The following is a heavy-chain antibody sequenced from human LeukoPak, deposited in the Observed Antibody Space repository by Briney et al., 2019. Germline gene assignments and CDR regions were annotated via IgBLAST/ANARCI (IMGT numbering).Heavy chain of an antibody. CDR1: GFTFSSYG. Sequence: GWSLRLSCAASGFTFSSYGMHWVRQAPGRGLEWVAFIRYDGSNKYYADSVKVRFTISRDNSKNTLYLQMNSLRAEDTAVYYCANFLGCSSTSCYRAYDYWGQGTLVTVSS. CDR2: IRYDGSNK. V-gene: IGHV3-30*02. CDR3: ANFLGCSSTSCYRAYDY. D-gene: IGHD2-2*01. J-gene: IGHJ4*02.